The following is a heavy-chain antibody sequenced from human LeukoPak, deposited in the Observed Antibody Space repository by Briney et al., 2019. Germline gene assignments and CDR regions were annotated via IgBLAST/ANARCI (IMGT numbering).Heavy chain of an antibody. D-gene: IGHD5-18*01. J-gene: IGHJ4*02. CDR2: ISYDGSNK. CDR1: GFTFSNYG. V-gene: IGHV3-30*03. Sequence: PGKSLRLSCAASGFTFSNYGMHWVRQAPGKGLELVAFISYDGSNKYYADSVKGRFTISRDNSKNTLSLQMNSLRAEDTALYYCARAGYSFGQFYFDYWGQGTLVTVSS. CDR3: ARAGYSFGQFYFDY.